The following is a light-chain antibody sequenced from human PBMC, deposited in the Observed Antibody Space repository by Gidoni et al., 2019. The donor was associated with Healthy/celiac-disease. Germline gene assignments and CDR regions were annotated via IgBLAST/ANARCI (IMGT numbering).Light chain of an antibody. CDR2: GAS. V-gene: IGKV3-15*01. CDR1: QGVSSN. J-gene: IGKJ2*01. Sequence: ELDMTQSPATLSVSLGERATLSCRASQGVSSNLAWYQQKPGQAPKLLIYGASTRATGIPARFSGSGSGTEFTLTISSLQSEDFAVYYCQQYNNWPLAFGRGTKLEIK. CDR3: QQYNNWPLA.